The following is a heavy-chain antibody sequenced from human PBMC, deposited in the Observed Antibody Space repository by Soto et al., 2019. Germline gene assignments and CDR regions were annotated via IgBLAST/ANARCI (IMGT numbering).Heavy chain of an antibody. J-gene: IGHJ2*01. Sequence: GGSLRLSCAASAFTFSRNAMTWVRQAPGKGLEWVSAISGSGSNTYDADSVKGRFTISRDNSKNTLYLQMNSLRADDKALYYRARTGPGWYFDLWGQGTLVTVSS. CDR1: AFTFSRNA. CDR2: ISGSGSNT. V-gene: IGHV3-23*01. CDR3: ARTGPGWYFDL.